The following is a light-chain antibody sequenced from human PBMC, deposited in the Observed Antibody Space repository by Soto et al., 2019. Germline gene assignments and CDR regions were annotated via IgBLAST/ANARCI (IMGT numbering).Light chain of an antibody. CDR2: TNI. Sequence: QSVLTQPPSVSGAPGQRVTISCTGSGSNIGAGYDVHWYQQLPGTAPKLIIYTNINRPSGVPGRFSASKSGASASLAITGLQAEDEADYYCQSYDSRVSGSVFGGGTKLTVL. J-gene: IGLJ2*01. V-gene: IGLV1-40*01. CDR3: QSYDSRVSGSV. CDR1: GSNIGAGYD.